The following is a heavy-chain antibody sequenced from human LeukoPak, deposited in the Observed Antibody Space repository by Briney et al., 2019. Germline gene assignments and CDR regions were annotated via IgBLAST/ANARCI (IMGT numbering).Heavy chain of an antibody. CDR2: IYYSGST. D-gene: IGHD6-6*01. J-gene: IGHJ4*02. CDR3: ARTSIATRHFDY. V-gene: IGHV4-31*03. Sequence: SETLSLTCTVSGGSISSDAYFWSWIRQHPGKGVEWIGYIYYSGSTYYNPSLKSRVTISVDTSKNQFSLKLSSVTAADTAVYCCARTSIATRHFDYWGQGTLVTVSS. CDR1: GGSISSDAYF.